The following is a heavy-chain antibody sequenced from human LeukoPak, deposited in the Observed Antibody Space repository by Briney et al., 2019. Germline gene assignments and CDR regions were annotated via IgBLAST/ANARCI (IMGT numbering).Heavy chain of an antibody. J-gene: IGHJ4*02. D-gene: IGHD3-22*01. CDR1: GDSISSTYSY. V-gene: IGHV4-39*07. CDR2: IYYSGTT. CDR3: ASQDGEDSSGSDY. Sequence: SETLSLACTVSGDSISSTYSYWGWIRQPPGEGLEWIGTIYYSGTTYYNPSLKSRVTISVDTSKNQFSLKLSSVTAADTAVYYCASQDGEDSSGSDYWGQGTLVTVSS.